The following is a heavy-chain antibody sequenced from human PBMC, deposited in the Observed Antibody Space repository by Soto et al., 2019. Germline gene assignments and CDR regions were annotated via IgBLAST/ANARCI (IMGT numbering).Heavy chain of an antibody. CDR1: GASVNSGSYY. J-gene: IGHJ4*02. D-gene: IGHD4-17*01. V-gene: IGHV4-61*01. CDR2: IYFTGST. Sequence: QVQLQESGPGLVKPSETLFLTCSVSGASVNSGSYYWTWVRQPPGKGLEFIGYIYFTGSTNYNPSLKSRANISVDPSKIQFSLTLTSVTAADTAMYYCARMTTVTKIDYWGQGTPVSVSS. CDR3: ARMTTVTKIDY.